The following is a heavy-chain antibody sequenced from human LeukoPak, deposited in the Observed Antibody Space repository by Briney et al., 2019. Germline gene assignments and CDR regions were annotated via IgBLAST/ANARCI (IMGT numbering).Heavy chain of an antibody. V-gene: IGHV3-21*01. CDR3: ARGPVAGTFDY. CDR1: GFTFSSYS. Sequence: PGGSLRLSCAASGFTFSSYSMNWVRQAPGKGLEWVSSISSSSSYIYYADSVEGRFTISRDNAKNSLYLQMNSLRAEDTAVYYCARGPVAGTFDYWGQGTLVTVSS. CDR2: ISSSSSYI. D-gene: IGHD6-19*01. J-gene: IGHJ4*02.